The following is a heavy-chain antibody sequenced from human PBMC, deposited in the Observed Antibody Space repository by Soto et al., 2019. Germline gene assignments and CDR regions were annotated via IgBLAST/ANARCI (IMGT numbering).Heavy chain of an antibody. V-gene: IGHV4-30-4*03. Sequence: SETLSLTCTVSGGSISSGDYYWSWIRQPPGKGLEWIGDIHHSGSTNYNPSLRSRVTISVNTSKNQFSLELTSVTGADTAVHVRVDNGYYSMGVWGQGNTVPVSS. CDR2: IHHSGST. CDR3: VDNGYYSMGV. CDR1: GGSISSGDYY. J-gene: IGHJ6*02. D-gene: IGHD3-3*01.